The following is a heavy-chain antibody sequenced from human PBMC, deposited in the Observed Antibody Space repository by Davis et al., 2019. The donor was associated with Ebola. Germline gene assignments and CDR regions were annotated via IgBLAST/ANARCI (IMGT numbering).Heavy chain of an antibody. CDR3: ARSYSSSRSGMDV. J-gene: IGHJ6*02. Sequence: GESLKISCAASGFTFSSYGMHWVRQAPGKGLEWVSVIYSGGSTYYADSVKGRFTISRDNSKNTLYLQMNSLRAEDTAVYYCARSYSSSRSGMDVWGQGTTVTVSS. CDR2: IYSGGST. D-gene: IGHD6-6*01. V-gene: IGHV3-66*01. CDR1: GFTFSSYG.